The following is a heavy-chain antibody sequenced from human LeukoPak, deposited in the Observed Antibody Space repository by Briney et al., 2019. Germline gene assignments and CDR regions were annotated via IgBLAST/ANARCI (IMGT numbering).Heavy chain of an antibody. Sequence: PGVPLRLSCAASGFTFSSYWMSWVRQAPGKGLEWVANIKQDGSEKYYVDSVKGRFTISRDNAKNSLYLQMNSLRAEDTAVYYCARGDTMVRGVIKAYYYYYMDVWGKGTTVTVSS. D-gene: IGHD3-10*01. V-gene: IGHV3-7*01. CDR2: IKQDGSEK. J-gene: IGHJ6*03. CDR3: ARGDTMVRGVIKAYYYYYMDV. CDR1: GFTFSSYW.